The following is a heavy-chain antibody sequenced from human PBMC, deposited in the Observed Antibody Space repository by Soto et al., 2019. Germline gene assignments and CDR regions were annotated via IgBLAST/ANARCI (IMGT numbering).Heavy chain of an antibody. Sequence: GGSLRLSCAASGFTFSSYSMNWVRQAPGKGLEWVSYISSSSSTIYYADSVKGRFTISRDNAKNSLYLQMNSLRAEDTAVYYCARDWGRSVAGRLDYWGQGTLVTVSS. J-gene: IGHJ4*02. V-gene: IGHV3-48*01. CDR2: ISSSSSTI. CDR1: GFTFSSYS. CDR3: ARDWGRSVAGRLDY. D-gene: IGHD6-19*01.